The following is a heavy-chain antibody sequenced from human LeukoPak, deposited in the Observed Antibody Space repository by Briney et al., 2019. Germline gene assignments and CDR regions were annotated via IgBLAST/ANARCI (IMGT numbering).Heavy chain of an antibody. CDR3: ARESMQDIVVVVAAPFDY. CDR1: GGSISSSSYY. D-gene: IGHD2-15*01. J-gene: IGHJ4*02. Sequence: SETLSLTCTVSGGSISSSSYYWGWIRQPPGKGLEWIGSIYYSGSTYYNPSLKSRVTISVDTSKNQFSLKLSSVTAADTAVYYCARESMQDIVVVVAAPFDYWGQGTLVTVSS. CDR2: IYYSGST. V-gene: IGHV4-39*07.